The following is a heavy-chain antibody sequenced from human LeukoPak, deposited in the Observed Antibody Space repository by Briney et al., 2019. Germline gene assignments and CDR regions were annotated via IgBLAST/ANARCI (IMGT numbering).Heavy chain of an antibody. CDR3: ARTYYAHY. J-gene: IGHJ4*02. Sequence: SETLSLTCTVSGGSISSYYWSWIRQPPGKGLEWIGYIYYSGSTNYNPSLKSRVTISVDTSKNQFSLKLSSVTAADTAVYYCARTYYAHYWGQGTLVTVSS. D-gene: IGHD3-3*01. V-gene: IGHV4-59*01. CDR1: GGSISSYY. CDR2: IYYSGST.